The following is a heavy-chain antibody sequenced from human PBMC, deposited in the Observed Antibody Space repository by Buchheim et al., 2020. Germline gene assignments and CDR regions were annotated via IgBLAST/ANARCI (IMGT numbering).Heavy chain of an antibody. CDR3: ARYGSGSYYLKYLGYYYYGMDV. V-gene: IGHV3-30-3*01. CDR1: GFTFSSYA. Sequence: QVQLVESGGGVVQPGRSLRLSCAASGFTFSSYAMHWVRQAPGKGLEWVAVISYDGSNKYYADSVKGRFTISRDNSTNTLYLQMNSLRAEDTAVYYCARYGSGSYYLKYLGYYYYGMDVWGQGTT. D-gene: IGHD3-10*01. CDR2: ISYDGSNK. J-gene: IGHJ6*02.